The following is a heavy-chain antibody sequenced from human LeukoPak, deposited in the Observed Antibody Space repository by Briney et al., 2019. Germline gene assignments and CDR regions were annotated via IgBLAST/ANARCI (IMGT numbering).Heavy chain of an antibody. J-gene: IGHJ4*02. CDR3: ARSRDGYDSHFDY. Sequence: GGSLRLSCAASGFTFSNYAMHWVRQAPGKGLEWVAVISFDGGNKYYAHSVKGRFTISRDNSKNTLYLQMNSLRAEDTAVYYCARSRDGYDSHFDYWGQGTLVTVSS. V-gene: IGHV3-30-3*01. CDR1: GFTFSNYA. CDR2: ISFDGGNK. D-gene: IGHD5-24*01.